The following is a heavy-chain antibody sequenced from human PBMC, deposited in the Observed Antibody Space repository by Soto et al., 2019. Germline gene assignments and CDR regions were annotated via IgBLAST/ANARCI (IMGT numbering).Heavy chain of an antibody. D-gene: IGHD3-22*01. CDR1: GFTFSTYG. V-gene: IGHV3-30*18. CDR3: AKFRYYDSSGHYPYDAFDI. CDR2: ISFDGSNK. J-gene: IGHJ3*02. Sequence: GGSLRLSCAASGFTFSTYGMHWVRQAPGKGLEWVALISFDGSNKHYADSVKGRFTISRDNSKNTLYLQMSSLRAEDMAVFYCAKFRYYDSSGHYPYDAFDIWGQGTMVTVSS.